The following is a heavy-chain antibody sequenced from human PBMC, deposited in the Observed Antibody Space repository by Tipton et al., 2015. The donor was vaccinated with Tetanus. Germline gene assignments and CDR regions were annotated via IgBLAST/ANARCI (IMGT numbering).Heavy chain of an antibody. CDR3: AREADCSGGSFFPGDFDN. V-gene: IGHV3-33*01. J-gene: IGHJ4*02. CDR1: GFIFSSYG. Sequence: GFIFSSYGIHWVRQAPGKGLEWVAVSWYDGTDKYYADSVKGRFTISRNNSKNTLYLQMNSLRAEDTAVYYCAREADCSGGSFFPGDFDNWGQGTQVTVSS. CDR2: SWYDGTDK. D-gene: IGHD2-15*01.